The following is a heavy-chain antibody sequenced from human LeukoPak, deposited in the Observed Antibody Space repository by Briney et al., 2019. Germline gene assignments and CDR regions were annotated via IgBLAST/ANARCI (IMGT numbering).Heavy chain of an antibody. CDR1: GFTFSSYS. CDR3: ARSLTTLTYEGY. CDR2: INSGSTYT. J-gene: IGHJ4*02. D-gene: IGHD1-1*01. V-gene: IGHV3-21*01. Sequence: GGSLRLSCAASGFTFSSYSMNWVRQAPGKGLEWVSSINSGSTYTYYTESVKGRFTVSRDNAKNSLFLQMNSLRAEDTAIYYCARSLTTLTYEGYWGQGTLVTVSS.